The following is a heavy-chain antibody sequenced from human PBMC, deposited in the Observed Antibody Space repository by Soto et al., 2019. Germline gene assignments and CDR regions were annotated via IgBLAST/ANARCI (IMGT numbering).Heavy chain of an antibody. V-gene: IGHV4-30-4*08. D-gene: IGHD3-22*01. J-gene: IGHJ4*02. CDR3: ASWTIYYDSSGRPRWGFDY. Sequence: PSETLGLTCTFSGGSIRSGDYYCSRIRQPPGKAMEWIGYIYCSGSTYYNPALKSRVTISVDTSKNQFSLKLSSVTAADTAVYYCASWTIYYDSSGRPRWGFDYWGQGTMVTVSS. CDR2: IYCSGST. CDR1: GGSIRSGDYY.